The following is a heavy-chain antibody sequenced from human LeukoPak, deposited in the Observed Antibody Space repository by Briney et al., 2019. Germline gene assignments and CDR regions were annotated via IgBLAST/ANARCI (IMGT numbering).Heavy chain of an antibody. V-gene: IGHV3-48*01. D-gene: IGHD6-19*01. Sequence: GGSLRLSCAASGFTFSSYSMNWVRQAPGKGLEWVSYISSSSSTIYYADSVKGRFTISRDNAKNSLYLQMNSLRAEDTAVYYCARDQSSGWTIDAFDIWGQGTMVTVSS. J-gene: IGHJ3*02. CDR1: GFTFSSYS. CDR2: ISSSSSTI. CDR3: ARDQSSGWTIDAFDI.